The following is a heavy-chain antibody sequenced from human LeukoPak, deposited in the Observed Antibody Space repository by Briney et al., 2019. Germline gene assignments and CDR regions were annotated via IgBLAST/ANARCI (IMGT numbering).Heavy chain of an antibody. J-gene: IGHJ4*02. CDR2: ISGSGGST. CDR3: ATRGPYGSGSNVFDY. V-gene: IGHV3-23*01. CDR1: GFTFSSYW. D-gene: IGHD3-10*01. Sequence: PGGSLRLSCAASGFTFSSYWMHWVRQAPGKGLEWVSGISGSGGSTYYADSVKGRFTISRDNSKNTLYLQMNSLRAEDTAVYYCATRGPYGSGSNVFDYWGQGTLVTVSS.